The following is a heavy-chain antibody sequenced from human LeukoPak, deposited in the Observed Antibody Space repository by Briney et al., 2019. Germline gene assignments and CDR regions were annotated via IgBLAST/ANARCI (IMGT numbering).Heavy chain of an antibody. Sequence: PGGSLRLSCAASGFTFDDYAMHWVRQAPGKGLEWVSGISWNSGDIGYADSVKGRFTISRDNAKNSLYLQMNILRAEDTALYYCTKDIGASSWNSLDYWGQGTLVTVSP. CDR3: TKDIGASSWNSLDY. CDR2: ISWNSGDI. V-gene: IGHV3-9*01. J-gene: IGHJ4*02. CDR1: GFTFDDYA. D-gene: IGHD6-13*01.